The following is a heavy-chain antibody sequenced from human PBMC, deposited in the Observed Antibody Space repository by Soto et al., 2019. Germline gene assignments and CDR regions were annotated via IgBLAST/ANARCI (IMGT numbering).Heavy chain of an antibody. Sequence: QVQLVQSGAEVKKPGASVKVSCKASGYTFTSYGISWVRQAPGQGLEWMGWINLYNGNTNYAQKLQGRVTMTTDTSTNTAYMELRSRRTDDTAVYYCARDWFGIDYWGQGTLVTVSS. V-gene: IGHV1-18*01. CDR1: GYTFTSYG. CDR2: INLYNGNT. D-gene: IGHD3-16*01. CDR3: ARDWFGIDY. J-gene: IGHJ4*02.